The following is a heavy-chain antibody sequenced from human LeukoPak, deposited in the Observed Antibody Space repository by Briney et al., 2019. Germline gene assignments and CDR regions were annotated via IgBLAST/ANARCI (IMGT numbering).Heavy chain of an antibody. CDR1: GFTFSSYT. D-gene: IGHD7-27*01. J-gene: IGHJ4*02. V-gene: IGHV3-23*01. Sequence: GSLLLSCTASGFTFSSYTMSWVRQAPGKGLKWVSTITTGGPNTYYADSVKGRFTVSRDDSKNTLYLQMNSLRAEDTAVYYCAKDGGLWVSAHWGDSWGRGTLVTVSS. CDR2: ITTGGPNT. CDR3: AKDGGLWVSAHWGDS.